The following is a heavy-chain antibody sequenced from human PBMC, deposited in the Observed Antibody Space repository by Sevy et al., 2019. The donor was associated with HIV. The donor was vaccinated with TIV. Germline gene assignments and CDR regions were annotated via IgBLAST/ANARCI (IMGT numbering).Heavy chain of an antibody. V-gene: IGHV3-30-3*01. D-gene: IGHD3-22*01. CDR3: ATEGPPPYYYDSSGYSGYFQH. CDR1: GFTFSSYA. Sequence: GGSLRLSCAASGFTFSSYAMHWVRQAPGKGLEWVAVISYDGSNKYYANSVKGRFTISRDNSRNTQYLQLNSLRAADTAVYYCATEGPPPYYYDSSGYSGYFQHWGQGTLVTVSS. J-gene: IGHJ1*01. CDR2: ISYDGSNK.